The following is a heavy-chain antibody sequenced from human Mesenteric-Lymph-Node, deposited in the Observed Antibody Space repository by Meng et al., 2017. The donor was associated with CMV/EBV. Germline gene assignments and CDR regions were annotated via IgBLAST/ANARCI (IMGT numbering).Heavy chain of an antibody. CDR1: RFTFSGYG. CDR2: IAYNGRNT. Sequence: GESLKISCTASRFTFSGYGIHWVRQAPGKGLEWVALIAYNGRNTYYADYVKSRFTMSRDNSMNTLYLQMNSLSPEDTAVYYCAREITMVRGVPDYWGQGTLVTVSS. D-gene: IGHD3-10*01. CDR3: AREITMVRGVPDY. J-gene: IGHJ4*02. V-gene: IGHV3-30*03.